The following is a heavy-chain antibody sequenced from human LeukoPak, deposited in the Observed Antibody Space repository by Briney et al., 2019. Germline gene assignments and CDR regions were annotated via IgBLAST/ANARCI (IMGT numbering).Heavy chain of an antibody. V-gene: IGHV1-18*01. D-gene: IGHD1-1*01. CDR2: ISAYNGNP. CDR1: GYTFTNFG. J-gene: IGHJ4*02. CDR3: ARGGGTRVYYFDY. Sequence: GASVKVSCKASGYTFTNFGVAWVRQAPGQGLEWMEWISAYNGNPNYAQRFQGRVTMTTDTSTSTAYMELRNLTSDETAVYFCARGGGTRVYYFDYWGQGTLVTVSS.